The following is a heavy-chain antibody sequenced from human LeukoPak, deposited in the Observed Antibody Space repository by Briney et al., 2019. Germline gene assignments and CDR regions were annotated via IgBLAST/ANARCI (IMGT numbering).Heavy chain of an antibody. V-gene: IGHV3-21*01. CDR2: ISSSSYI. CDR3: ARDIGYHTFDY. Sequence: PGGSLRLSCAASGFRFSSYDMNWVRQAPGKGLEWVSSISSSSYIYYADSVKGRFAISRDNAKNSLYLQMNSLRAEDTAVYYCARDIGYHTFDYWGQGGLVTVSS. J-gene: IGHJ4*02. CDR1: GFRFSSYD. D-gene: IGHD5-12*01.